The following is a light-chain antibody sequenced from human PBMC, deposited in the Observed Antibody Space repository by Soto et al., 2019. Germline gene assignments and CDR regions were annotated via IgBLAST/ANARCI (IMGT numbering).Light chain of an antibody. Sequence: QSALTQPPSVSGSPGQSVTISCSGTSSDIGSYNRVSWYQQPPGTAPKLIIYEVGNRPSGVPDRFSGSKSGNAAPLTISGLQAEDEADYYCSSYTTSNTLVFGGGTKLTVL. J-gene: IGLJ3*02. CDR1: SSDIGSYNR. CDR3: SSYTTSNTLV. V-gene: IGLV2-18*02. CDR2: EVG.